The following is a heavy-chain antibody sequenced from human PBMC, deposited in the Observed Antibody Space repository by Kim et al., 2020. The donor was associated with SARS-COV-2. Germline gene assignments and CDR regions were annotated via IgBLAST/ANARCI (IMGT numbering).Heavy chain of an antibody. CDR3: ARAIALDY. D-gene: IGHD3-22*01. CDR2: IKNDGSEK. Sequence: GGSLRLSCAASGFTFSSFWMSWVRQAPGRGLEWVANIKNDGSEKRYADSVKGRFTISRDNVKASLSLQMNSLRADDTAVYYCARAIALDYWGRGTLVTVSS. CDR1: GFTFSSFW. V-gene: IGHV3-7*03. J-gene: IGHJ4*02.